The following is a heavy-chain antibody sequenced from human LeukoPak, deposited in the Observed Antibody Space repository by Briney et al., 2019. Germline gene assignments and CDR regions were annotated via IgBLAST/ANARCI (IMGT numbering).Heavy chain of an antibody. CDR2: INAGNGNT. J-gene: IGHJ6*02. D-gene: IGHD6-19*01. CDR3: ARWVSSCGMDV. CDR1: GYTFTIYA. V-gene: IGHV1-3*01. Sequence: ASLRDSCMDSGYTFTIYAIYWVREAPGQRLEWMGWINAGNGNTKYSQKFRGRVTITRDTSASAAYMELGSLRSEDTALYYCARWVSSCGMDVWGQGTTVTVSS.